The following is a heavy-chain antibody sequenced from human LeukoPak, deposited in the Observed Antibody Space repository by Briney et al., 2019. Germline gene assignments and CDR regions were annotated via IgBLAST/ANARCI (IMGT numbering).Heavy chain of an antibody. J-gene: IGHJ4*02. CDR2: IYHSGSS. CDR1: GYSITSGYN. D-gene: IGHD2-2*02. V-gene: IGHV4-38-2*02. Sequence: SETLSLTCTVSGYSITSGYNWAWIRQPPGKVLEWVGSIYHSGSSYYNPPLKSRATISVDTSKNQFSLKLSSVTAADTAVYYCVRYCSSTTCYTRAVDYWGQGTLVTVSS. CDR3: VRYCSSTTCYTRAVDY.